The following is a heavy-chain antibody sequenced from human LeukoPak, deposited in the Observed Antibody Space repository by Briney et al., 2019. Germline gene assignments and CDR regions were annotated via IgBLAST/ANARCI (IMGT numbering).Heavy chain of an antibody. Sequence: GGSLRLSCAASGFTFSSYAMHWVRQAPGTGLEYVSAISSNGDSTYYANSLKGRFTISRDNSKSTLYLQMGSLRAEDMAVYYCAELAITMIGGVWGKGTTVTISS. V-gene: IGHV3-64*01. D-gene: IGHD3-10*02. CDR1: GFTFSSYA. CDR2: ISSNGDST. CDR3: AELAITMIGGV. J-gene: IGHJ6*04.